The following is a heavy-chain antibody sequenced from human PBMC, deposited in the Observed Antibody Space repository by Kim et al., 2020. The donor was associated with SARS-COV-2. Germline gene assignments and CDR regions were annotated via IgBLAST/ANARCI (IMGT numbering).Heavy chain of an antibody. V-gene: IGHV3-48*04. Sequence: GGSLRLSCAASGFTFSSYSMNWVRQAPGEGLEWISYMSSSSLTTYYADSVKGRFTISRDNAKNSMYLHMNSLRPEDTAVYYCTRRGRGVATTKGFDYWCRGTMVTASS. CDR2: MSSSSLTT. J-gene: IGHJ4*02. D-gene: IGHD5-12*01. CDR3: TRRGRGVATTKGFDY. CDR1: GFTFSSYS.